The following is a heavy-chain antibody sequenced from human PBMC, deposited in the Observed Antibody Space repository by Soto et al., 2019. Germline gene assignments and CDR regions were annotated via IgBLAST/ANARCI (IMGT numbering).Heavy chain of an antibody. CDR3: ARDAPWSSGWYNFDY. V-gene: IGHV3-21*01. CDR1: GFTFSSYS. J-gene: IGHJ4*02. CDR2: ISISSSYK. Sequence: EVQLVESGGGLVKPGGSLRLSCAASGFTFSSYSMNWVRQAPGRGLGGVSSISISSSYKYNENSVKGRFTISRNNAKNSLYLQMNSLRAEDTAVYYCARDAPWSSGWYNFDYWGQGTLVTVSS. D-gene: IGHD6-19*01.